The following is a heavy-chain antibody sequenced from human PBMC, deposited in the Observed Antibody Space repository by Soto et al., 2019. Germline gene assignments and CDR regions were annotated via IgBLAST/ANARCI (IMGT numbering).Heavy chain of an antibody. D-gene: IGHD1-26*01. Sequence: QVQLVQSGAEVKKPGSSVKVSCKASGGTFSSYAISWVRQAPGQGLEWMGGIIPIFGTANYEEKFQGSVTITADESTSTAYMELSSLRSEDTAVYYCARETRQVGATLQGWGQGTLVTVSS. J-gene: IGHJ4*02. CDR2: IIPIFGTA. CDR3: ARETRQVGATLQG. CDR1: GGTFSSYA. V-gene: IGHV1-69*12.